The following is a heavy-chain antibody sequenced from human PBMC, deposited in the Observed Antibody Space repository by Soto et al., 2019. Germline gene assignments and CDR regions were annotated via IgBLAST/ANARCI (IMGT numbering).Heavy chain of an antibody. CDR3: VRDGTKNLRDRFEP. CDR1: GASLSRYY. D-gene: IGHD1-26*01. V-gene: IGHV4-4*07. CDR2: IYATGDT. J-gene: IGHJ5*02. Sequence: KPSETLSLTCNVSGASLSRYYWSWIRQPPGKGLEWIGRIYATGDTDYNLSLKSRISMSVDMSKKQFSLTLRSVTAADTAIYYCVRDGTKNLRDRFEPWGRGILVTVSS.